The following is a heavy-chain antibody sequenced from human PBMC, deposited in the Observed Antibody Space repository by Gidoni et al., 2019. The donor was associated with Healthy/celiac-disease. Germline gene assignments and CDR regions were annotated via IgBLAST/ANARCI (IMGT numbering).Heavy chain of an antibody. V-gene: IGHV3-9*01. D-gene: IGHD7-27*01. CDR1: GFTFDAYA. Sequence: EVQLVEYGGGLVQPGRSLRLPCAASGFTFDAYALHWVRQAPGKGLEWVSGISWNSGSIGYADSVKGRFTISRDNAKNSLYLQMNSLRAEDTALYYCAARFHSERGTYYYYGMDVWGQGTTVTVSS. CDR3: AARFHSERGTYYYYGMDV. J-gene: IGHJ6*02. CDR2: ISWNSGSI.